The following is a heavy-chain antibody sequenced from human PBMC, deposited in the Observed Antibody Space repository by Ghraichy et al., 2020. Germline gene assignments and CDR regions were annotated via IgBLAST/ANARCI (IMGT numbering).Heavy chain of an antibody. D-gene: IGHD5-18*01. J-gene: IGHJ5*02. CDR1: GGSFSGYY. CDR3: ARLVQLWSKVNWFDP. V-gene: IGHV4-34*01. Sequence: SETLSLTCAVYGGSFSGYYWSWIRQPPGKGLEWIGEINHSGSTNYNPSLKSRVTISVDTSKNQFSLKLSSVTAADTAVYYCARLVQLWSKVNWFDPWGQGTLVTVSS. CDR2: INHSGST.